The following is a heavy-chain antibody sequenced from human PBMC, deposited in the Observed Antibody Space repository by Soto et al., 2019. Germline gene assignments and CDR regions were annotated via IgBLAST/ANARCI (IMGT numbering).Heavy chain of an antibody. CDR3: VTQRTTVINHAYFAS. D-gene: IGHD4-4*01. CDR1: GGSVSNGSYY. J-gene: IGHJ4*02. Sequence: SETLSLTCTVSGGSVSNGSYYWGWIRQSPGKGLEWIGSVYYRGRSYYKSSVKSRVTISVDTSKNQFSLKLNSVTASDTAVYFCVTQRTTVINHAYFASWGPGALVTFSS. V-gene: IGHV4-39*01. CDR2: VYYRGRS.